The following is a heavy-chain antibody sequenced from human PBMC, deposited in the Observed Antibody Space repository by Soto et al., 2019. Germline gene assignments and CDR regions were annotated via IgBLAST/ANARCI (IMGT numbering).Heavy chain of an antibody. V-gene: IGHV1-24*01. CDR1: GYTLTELS. CDR3: ATVPRYYYYYYMDA. J-gene: IGHJ6*03. Sequence: GPSVKVACKVSGYTLTELSMHWVRQAPGKGLEWMGGFDPEDGETIYAQKFQGRVTMTEDTSTDTAYMELSSLRSEDTAVYYCATVPRYYYYYYMDAWGKGTTVTVSS. CDR2: FDPEDGET.